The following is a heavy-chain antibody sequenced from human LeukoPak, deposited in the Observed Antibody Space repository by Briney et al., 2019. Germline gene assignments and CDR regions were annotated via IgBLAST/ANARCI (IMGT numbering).Heavy chain of an antibody. CDR2: INPSGGST. CDR3: AGEGRGDAFDI. V-gene: IGHV1-46*01. Sequence: ASLKVSCKASGYTFTSYYMHWVRQAPGQGLEWMGIINPSGGSTSYAQKFQGRVTMTRDMSTSTVYMELSSLRSEDTAVYYCAGEGRGDAFDIWGQGTMVTVSS. J-gene: IGHJ3*02. D-gene: IGHD3-10*01. CDR1: GYTFTSYY.